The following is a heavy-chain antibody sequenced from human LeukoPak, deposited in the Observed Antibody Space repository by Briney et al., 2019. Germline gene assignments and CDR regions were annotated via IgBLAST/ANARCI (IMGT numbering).Heavy chain of an antibody. D-gene: IGHD3-10*01. V-gene: IGHV4-34*01. Sequence: SETLSLTCTVYGGSFSRYYWSWIRQAPGKGLEWGGEINHSGSTNYNPSLKSRVTISTDTSKTPFSLKLSSVTAEDTAVYYCASHFARLLWVGELADYFDHWGQGTLVTVSS. CDR3: ASHFARLLWVGELADYFDH. CDR1: GGSFSRYY. CDR2: INHSGST. J-gene: IGHJ4*02.